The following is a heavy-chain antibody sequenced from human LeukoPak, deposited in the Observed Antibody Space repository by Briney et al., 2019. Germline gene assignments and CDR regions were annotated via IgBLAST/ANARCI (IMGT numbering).Heavy chain of an antibody. D-gene: IGHD5-12*01. CDR3: ARDIVTAMVDY. V-gene: IGHV3-21*01. Sequence: GGSLRLSCEASGFTFRSYSMNWVRQAPGKGLEWVSSISSSSSSYIYYADSVKGRFTISRDNAKNSLYLQMSSLRADDTAVYYCARDIVTAMVDYWGQGTLVTVSS. CDR1: GFTFRSYS. J-gene: IGHJ4*02. CDR2: ISSSSSSYI.